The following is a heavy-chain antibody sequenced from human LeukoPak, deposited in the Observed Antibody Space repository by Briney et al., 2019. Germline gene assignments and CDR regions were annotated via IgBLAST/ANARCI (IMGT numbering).Heavy chain of an antibody. V-gene: IGHV4-4*07. Sequence: SWIRQPXXKGLEWIGRIYTSGSTNYNPSLKSRVTMSVDTSKNQFSLKLSSVTAADTAVYYCARGGYCTGGVCYLDYWGQGTLVTVSS. D-gene: IGHD2-8*02. CDR3: ARGGYCTGGVCYLDY. CDR2: IYTSGST. J-gene: IGHJ4*02.